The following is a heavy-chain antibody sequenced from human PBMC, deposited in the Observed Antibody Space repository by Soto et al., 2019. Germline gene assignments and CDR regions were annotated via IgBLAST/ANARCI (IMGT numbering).Heavy chain of an antibody. CDR1: GGSISSSSYY. V-gene: IGHV4-39*01. CDR3: ARHAYYDSTQFGY. J-gene: IGHJ4*02. D-gene: IGHD3-22*01. CDR2: IYYSGST. Sequence: PSETLSLTCTVSGGSISSSSYYWGWIRQPPGKGLEWIGSIYYSGSTYYNPSLKSRVTISVDTSKNQFSLKLSSVTAADTAVYYCARHAYYDSTQFGYWGQGTLVTVSS.